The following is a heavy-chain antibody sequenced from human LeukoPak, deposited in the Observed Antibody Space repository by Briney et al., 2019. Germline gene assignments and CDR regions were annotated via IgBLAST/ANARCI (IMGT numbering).Heavy chain of an antibody. CDR2: INPSGGST. V-gene: IGHV1-46*01. D-gene: IGHD3-10*01. CDR1: GYTFTGYY. CDR3: ARVLYGSGSYPNWFDP. Sequence: ASVTVSCKASGYTFTGYYMHWVRQAPGQGLEWMGIINPSGGSTSYAQKFQGRVTMTRDTSTSTVYMELSSLRSEDTAVYYGARVLYGSGSYPNWFDPWGQGSLVTVSS. J-gene: IGHJ5*02.